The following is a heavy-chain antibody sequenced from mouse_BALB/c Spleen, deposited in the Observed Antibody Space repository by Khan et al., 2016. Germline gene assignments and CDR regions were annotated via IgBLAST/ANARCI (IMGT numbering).Heavy chain of an antibody. V-gene: IGHV9-1*02. CDR3: AKSWQLDLYYAMDY. D-gene: IGHD3-1*01. Sequence: QIQLVQSGPDMKKPGETVKISCKASGYNFHNYGMNWVKQTPGKGLKWMGEIKTDTGKPTYADYFKERFVFSLEDSESTAYLQINKLKYEDMATYSCAKSWQLDLYYAMDYWGQGTSVTVSS. CDR1: GYNFHNYG. CDR2: IKTDTGKP. J-gene: IGHJ4*01.